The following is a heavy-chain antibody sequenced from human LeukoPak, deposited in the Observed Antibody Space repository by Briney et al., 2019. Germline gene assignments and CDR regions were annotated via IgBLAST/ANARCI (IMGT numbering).Heavy chain of an antibody. D-gene: IGHD3-3*01. J-gene: IGHJ3*02. CDR2: IIPIFGTA. CDR3: ARDRIPLEDAFDI. CDR1: GGTFSSYA. Sequence: ASVKVSCKASGGTFSSYAISWVRQAPGQGLEWMGGIIPIFGTANYAQKFQGRVTITADESTSTAYMELSSLRSEDTAVYYCARDRIPLEDAFDIWGQGTMVTVSS. V-gene: IGHV1-69*01.